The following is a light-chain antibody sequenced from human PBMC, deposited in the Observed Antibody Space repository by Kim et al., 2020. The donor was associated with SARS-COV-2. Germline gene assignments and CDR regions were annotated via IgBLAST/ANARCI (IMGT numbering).Light chain of an antibody. Sequence: DIQLTQSPSFLSASVGDRVTITCRASQGISSYLAWYQQKPGKAPKLLIYAASTLQSGVPSRFSCSGSGTEFTLTISSLQPEDFATYYCQQLNSYPTWTFGQGTKVDIK. CDR2: AAS. CDR1: QGISSY. CDR3: QQLNSYPTWT. V-gene: IGKV1-9*01. J-gene: IGKJ1*01.